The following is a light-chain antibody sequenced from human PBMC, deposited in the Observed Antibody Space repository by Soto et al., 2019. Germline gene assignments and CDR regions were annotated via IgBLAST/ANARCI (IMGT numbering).Light chain of an antibody. V-gene: IGKV3-20*01. CDR2: GAS. CDR1: QSVSSSY. Sequence: EIVLTQSPGTLSLSPGERATLSCRASQSVSSSYLAWYQQKPGQAPRLLMYGASRRATGIPDRFSGSGSGTDFTLTISRLEPEDFAVYYCQQYGSSPRVTFGPGTKVEIK. CDR3: QQYGSSPRVT. J-gene: IGKJ3*01.